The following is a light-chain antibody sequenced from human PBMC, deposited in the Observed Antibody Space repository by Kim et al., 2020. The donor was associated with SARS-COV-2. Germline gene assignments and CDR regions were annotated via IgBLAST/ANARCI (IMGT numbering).Light chain of an antibody. Sequence: SPGDRATLSCRASQSVSNNYLAWYQQKPGQAPRLRIYGASSRATGIPARFSGSGSGTDFTLTISRLEPEDFAVYSCQHYGASPPYTFGQGTKLEI. V-gene: IGKV3-20*01. J-gene: IGKJ2*01. CDR1: QSVSNNY. CDR3: QHYGASPPYT. CDR2: GAS.